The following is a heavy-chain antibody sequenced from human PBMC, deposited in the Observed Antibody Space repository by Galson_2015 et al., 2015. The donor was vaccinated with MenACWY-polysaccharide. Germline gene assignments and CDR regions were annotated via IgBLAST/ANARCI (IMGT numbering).Heavy chain of an antibody. CDR2: ISGSGNSA. V-gene: IGHV3-23*01. CDR1: GFTFRSYP. D-gene: IGHD2-21*01. Sequence: SLRLSCAASGFTFRSYPMNWVRQTPGKGLEWVSGISGSGNSAFYADSVRGRFTISRDNSKNTLYLQMNSLRADDTALYYCAKSGGDGVTVFATMPTAPESWGQGTLVTVSS. CDR3: AKSGGDGVTVFATMPTAPES. J-gene: IGHJ4*02.